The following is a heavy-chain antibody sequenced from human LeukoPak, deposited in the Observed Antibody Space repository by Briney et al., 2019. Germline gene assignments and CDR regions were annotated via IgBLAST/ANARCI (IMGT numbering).Heavy chain of an antibody. Sequence: GGSESLLCAPCGPPLSKYWTHWVRQSPGKALVGGTRIMNDGRTTDYRDSVKGRFTIHRDNAKNTLYLQVCSLRAEDTAVYYCIAYSSGWNWGQGTLVTVSS. V-gene: IGHV3-74*01. D-gene: IGHD6-25*01. CDR2: IMNDGRTT. CDR1: GPPLSKYW. CDR3: IAYSSGWN. J-gene: IGHJ4*02.